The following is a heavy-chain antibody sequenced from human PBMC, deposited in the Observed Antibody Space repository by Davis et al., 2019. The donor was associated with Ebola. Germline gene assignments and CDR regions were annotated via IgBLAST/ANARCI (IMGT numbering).Heavy chain of an antibody. CDR3: ARDTFGAVAGIFDY. J-gene: IGHJ4*02. D-gene: IGHD6-19*01. Sequence: SVKVSCKASGYTFTSYDISWVRQAPGQGLEWMGRIIPILGIANYAQKFQGRVTITADKSTSTAYMELSSLRSEDTAVYYCARDTFGAVAGIFDYWGQGTLVTVSS. V-gene: IGHV1-69*04. CDR2: IIPILGIA. CDR1: GYTFTSYD.